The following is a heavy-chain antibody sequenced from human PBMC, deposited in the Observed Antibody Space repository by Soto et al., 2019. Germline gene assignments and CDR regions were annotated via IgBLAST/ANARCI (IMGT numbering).Heavy chain of an antibody. J-gene: IGHJ6*03. Sequence: GGSLRLSCAASGFTFSSYAMSWVRQAPGKGLEWVSAISGSGGSTYYADSVKGRFTISRDNSKNTLYLQMNSLRAEDTAVYYCAKSPIYGDGNYYYYMDVWGKGTTVTVSS. CDR1: GFTFSSYA. D-gene: IGHD4-17*01. V-gene: IGHV3-23*01. CDR3: AKSPIYGDGNYYYYMDV. CDR2: ISGSGGST.